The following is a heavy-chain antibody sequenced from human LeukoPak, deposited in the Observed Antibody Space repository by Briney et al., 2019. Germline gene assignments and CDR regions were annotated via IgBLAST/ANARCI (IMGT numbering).Heavy chain of an antibody. J-gene: IGHJ4*02. V-gene: IGHV1-46*01. CDR3: ARTPYYYDSSGYYPTYYFDS. CDR2: INPSGGST. Sequence: ASVKVSCKASGYTFTSYYMHWVRQAPGQGLEWMGIINPSGGSTSYAQKFQGRVTMTRDTSTSTVYMELSSLRSEDTAVYYCARTPYYYDSSGYYPTYYFDSWGQGTLVTVSS. CDR1: GYTFTSYY. D-gene: IGHD3-22*01.